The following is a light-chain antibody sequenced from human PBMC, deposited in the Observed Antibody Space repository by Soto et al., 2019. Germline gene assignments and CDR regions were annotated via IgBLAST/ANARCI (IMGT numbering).Light chain of an antibody. J-gene: IGLJ3*02. CDR2: EVT. CDR3: SSYAASNNFYFV. V-gene: IGLV2-8*01. Sequence: QSVLTQPPSAYGSPGQSVTISRPGTSSDVGGYNYVSWYQQYPGRAPKLMIYEVTKRPSGVPDRFSGSKSGNTASLTVSGLQAEDEADYYCSSYAASNNFYFVFGGGTK. CDR1: SSDVGGYNY.